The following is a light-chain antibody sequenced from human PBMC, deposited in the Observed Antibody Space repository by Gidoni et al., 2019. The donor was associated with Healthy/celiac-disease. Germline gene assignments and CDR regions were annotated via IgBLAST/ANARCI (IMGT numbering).Light chain of an antibody. J-gene: IGKJ4*01. CDR2: DAT. CDR1: PSVCSY. Sequence: EIVLTQSPATLSLSPGERATLACRASPSVCSYLAWYQQKPGQAPRLLIYDATNRATGIPARFSGSGSGTDFTLTISSLEPEDFAVYYCQQRSNWPPLTFGGGTKVEIK. CDR3: QQRSNWPPLT. V-gene: IGKV3-11*01.